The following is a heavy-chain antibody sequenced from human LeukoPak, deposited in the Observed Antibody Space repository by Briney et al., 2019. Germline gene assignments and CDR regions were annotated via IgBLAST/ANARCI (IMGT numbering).Heavy chain of an antibody. CDR2: ISSSSSYI. V-gene: IGHV3-21*04. Sequence: KPGGSLRLSCAASGFTFSSYSMSWVRQAPGKGLEWVSSISSSSSYIYYADSVKGRFTISRDNAKNTLYLQMNSLRAEDTAIYYCAKEREAYCSGGSCYGSDKLVPADYWGQGTLVTVSS. J-gene: IGHJ4*02. CDR1: GFTFSSYS. D-gene: IGHD2-15*01. CDR3: AKEREAYCSGGSCYGSDKLVPADY.